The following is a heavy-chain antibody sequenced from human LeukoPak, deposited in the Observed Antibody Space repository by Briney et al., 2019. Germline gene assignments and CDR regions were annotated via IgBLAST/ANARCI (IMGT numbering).Heavy chain of an antibody. D-gene: IGHD1-26*01. CDR2: IYHSGST. CDR3: ARESTWELSHVDY. Sequence: SETLSLTCTVSGYSISSGYYWGWIRQPPGKGLEWIGSIYHSGSTYYNPSLKSRVTISVDTSKNQFSLKLSSVTAADTAVYYCARESTWELSHVDYWGQGTLVTVSS. V-gene: IGHV4-38-2*02. CDR1: GYSISSGYY. J-gene: IGHJ4*02.